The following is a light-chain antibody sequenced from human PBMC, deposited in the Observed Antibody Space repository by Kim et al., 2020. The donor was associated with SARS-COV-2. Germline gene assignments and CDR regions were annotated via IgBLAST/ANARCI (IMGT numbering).Light chain of an antibody. J-gene: IGKJ4*01. Sequence: EIVMTQSPATLSVSPGERATLSCRASQNINTNLAWFQQKPGQAPRLLIFGVSNRATDVPARFSGSGSGTEFTLTISSLQSEDSAVYYCQQHNNWPITFGGGTKVDIK. CDR2: GVS. CDR1: QNINTN. V-gene: IGKV3-15*01. CDR3: QQHNNWPIT.